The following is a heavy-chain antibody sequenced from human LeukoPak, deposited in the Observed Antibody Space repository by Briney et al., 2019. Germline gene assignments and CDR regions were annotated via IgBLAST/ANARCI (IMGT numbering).Heavy chain of an antibody. CDR2: INDGGTYT. CDR3: VREIKIMGFRAFDY. Sequence: PGGSLRLSCAASGFAFSEYWMHWARQTPEKGLMWVSRINDGGTYTAYADSVKGRFAVSRDNAENTLYLQMDSLTVEDTGLYYCVREIKIMGFRAFDYWGQGTPVTVP. CDR1: GFAFSEYW. V-gene: IGHV3-74*01. D-gene: IGHD3-10*01. J-gene: IGHJ4*02.